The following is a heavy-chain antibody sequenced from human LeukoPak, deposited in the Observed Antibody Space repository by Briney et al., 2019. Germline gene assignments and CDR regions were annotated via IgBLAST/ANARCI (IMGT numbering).Heavy chain of an antibody. D-gene: IGHD3-10*01. CDR3: ARDCGAAMVRGVIKWGYYYGMDV. Sequence: SETLSLTCTVSGGSISSSSYYWGWIRQPPGKGLEWIGSIYYSGSTYYNPSLKSRVTISVDTSKNQFSLKLSSVTAADTAVYYCARDCGAAMVRGVIKWGYYYGMDVWGQGTTVTVSS. CDR1: GGSISSSSYY. CDR2: IYYSGST. V-gene: IGHV4-39*07. J-gene: IGHJ6*02.